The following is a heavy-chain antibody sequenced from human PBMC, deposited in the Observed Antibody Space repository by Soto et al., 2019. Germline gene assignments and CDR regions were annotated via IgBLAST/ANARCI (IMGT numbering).Heavy chain of an antibody. CDR1: GFALTTST. CDR3: ARAPYGDYGSLDY. J-gene: IGHJ4*02. CDR2: ISSSSTYI. D-gene: IGHD4-17*01. Sequence: EVQLVESGGGLVKPGGSLRLSCAASGFALTTSTIAWVRQAPGKGLEWVSSISSSSTYINYADSVTGRFTISRDNAKNSLFLQMSSLRAEDTAVYYCARAPYGDYGSLDYWGQGTLVTVSS. V-gene: IGHV3-21*01.